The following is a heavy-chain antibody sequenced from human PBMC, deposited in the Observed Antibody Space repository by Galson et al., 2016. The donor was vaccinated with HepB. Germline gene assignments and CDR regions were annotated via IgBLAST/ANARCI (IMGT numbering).Heavy chain of an antibody. CDR3: AMGNSGWPDY. Sequence: SLRLSCAASGFAFSSYWMHWVRQVPGKGLVWVSRLNTDGRTTNYADSVKGRFTISRDNAKNSLYLQMNSLRAEDTAVYYCAMGNSGWPDYWGQGTLVTVSS. J-gene: IGHJ4*02. V-gene: IGHV3-74*01. CDR1: GFAFSSYW. CDR2: LNTDGRTT. D-gene: IGHD6-19*01.